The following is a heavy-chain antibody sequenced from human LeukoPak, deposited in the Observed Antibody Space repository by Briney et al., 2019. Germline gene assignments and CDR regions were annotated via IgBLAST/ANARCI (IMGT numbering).Heavy chain of an antibody. CDR2: IYSGGST. D-gene: IGHD2-15*01. CDR1: GFTVSSNY. CDR3: AREDGYCSGGNCYSYFDS. V-gene: IGHV3-53*01. Sequence: PGGPLRLSCAASGFTVSSNYMSWVRKAPGKGLEWVSVIYSGGSTYYADSVKGRFTISRDNSKNTLYLQMDSLRAEDTAVYYCAREDGYCSGGNCYSYFDSWGQGTLVTVSS. J-gene: IGHJ4*02.